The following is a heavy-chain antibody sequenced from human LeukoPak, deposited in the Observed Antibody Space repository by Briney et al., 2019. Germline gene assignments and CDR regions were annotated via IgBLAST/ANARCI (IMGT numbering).Heavy chain of an antibody. CDR1: GYTFTGYY. CDR2: INPNSGGT. D-gene: IGHD2-2*01. CDR3: AKGDIVVVPAPEPNWFDP. J-gene: IGHJ5*02. Sequence: ASVKVSCKASGYTFTGYYMHWVRQAPGQGLEWMGWINPNSGGTNYAQKFQGRVTMTRDTSIGTAYMELSRLRSDDTAVYYCAKGDIVVVPAPEPNWFDPWGQGTLVTVSS. V-gene: IGHV1-2*02.